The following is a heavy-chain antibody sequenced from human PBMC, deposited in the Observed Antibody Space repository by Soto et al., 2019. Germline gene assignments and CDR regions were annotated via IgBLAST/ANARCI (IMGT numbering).Heavy chain of an antibody. CDR2: FIPVYRTL. CDR3: ATGVVWIGYFTVDS. D-gene: IGHD3-3*01. CDR1: GGSFGNSA. Sequence: ASVKVSCKASGGSFGNSAINWVRQTPGQGLEWLGGFIPVYRTLNYAQKFQGRVAITADESTGTAYMTLSSLASDDTAVYYCATGVVWIGYFTVDSWGQGTRVTVSS. V-gene: IGHV1-69*13. J-gene: IGHJ4*02.